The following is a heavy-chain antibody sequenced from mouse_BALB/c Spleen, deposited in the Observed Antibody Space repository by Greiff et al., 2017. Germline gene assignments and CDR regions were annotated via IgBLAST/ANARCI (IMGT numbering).Heavy chain of an antibody. CDR2: ISSGGSYT. CDR3: ARLGGSHAMDY. V-gene: IGHV5-6*01. Sequence: EVQGVESGGDLVKPGGSLKLSCAASGFTFSSYGMSWVRQTPDKRLEWVATISSGGSYTYYPDSVKGRFTISRDNAKNTLYLQMSSLKSEDTAMYYCARLGGSHAMDYWGQGTSVTVSS. J-gene: IGHJ4*01. CDR1: GFTFSSYG. D-gene: IGHD1-1*01.